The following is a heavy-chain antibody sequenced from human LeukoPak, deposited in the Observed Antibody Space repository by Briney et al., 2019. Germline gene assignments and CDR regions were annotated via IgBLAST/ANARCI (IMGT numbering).Heavy chain of an antibody. D-gene: IGHD3-22*01. Sequence: PSETLSLTCTVSGDSISSSSYYWGWIRQPPGKGLGWIGSIYYSGSTYYNPSLKSRVTISVDTSKNQFSLKLSSVTAADTAVYYCARRLYYGKTFDYWGQGTLVTVSS. CDR1: GDSISSSSYY. CDR3: ARRLYYGKTFDY. CDR2: IYYSGST. V-gene: IGHV4-39*01. J-gene: IGHJ4*02.